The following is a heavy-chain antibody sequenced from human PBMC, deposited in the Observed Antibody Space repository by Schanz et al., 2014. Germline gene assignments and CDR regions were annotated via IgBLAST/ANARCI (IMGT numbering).Heavy chain of an antibody. V-gene: IGHV3-33*06. CDR1: GFTFSSYG. D-gene: IGHD3-9*01. CDR3: AKDHAGSDILTALGN. J-gene: IGHJ4*02. CDR2: IWFDGTNK. Sequence: QVQLVESGGGVVRPGRSLRLSCATSGFTFSSYGMHWVRQAPGKGLEWLAVIWFDGTNKYNADSVKGRFTISRDTSKNTLYLLLNSLRAEDTAVYYCAKDHAGSDILTALGNWGQGTLVTVSS.